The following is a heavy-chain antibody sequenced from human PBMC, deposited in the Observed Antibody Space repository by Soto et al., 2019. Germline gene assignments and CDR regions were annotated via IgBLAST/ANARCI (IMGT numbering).Heavy chain of an antibody. V-gene: IGHV1-69*12. Sequence: QVPLVQSGAEVKKPGSSVKVSCKASGGTFSSYAINWVRQAPGQGLEWMGGIIPIFGTADYAQKFQDRVTITADESTSTAYVELSSLRSEDTAVYYCAKNPENYYYGMDVWGQGTTVTVSS. CDR3: AKNPENYYYGMDV. CDR2: IIPIFGTA. CDR1: GGTFSSYA. J-gene: IGHJ6*02.